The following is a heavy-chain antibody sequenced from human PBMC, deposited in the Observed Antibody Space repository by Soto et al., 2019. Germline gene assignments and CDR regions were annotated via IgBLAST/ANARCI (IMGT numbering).Heavy chain of an antibody. CDR2: IYYSGST. CDR1: GGSISSYY. CDR3: ARHSVVDTTMVYFDY. V-gene: IGHV4-59*08. J-gene: IGHJ4*02. Sequence: SETLSLTCTVSGGSISSYYWSWIRQPPGKGLEWIGYIYYSGSTNYNPSLKSRVTISVDTSKNQFSLKLSSVTAADTAVYYCARHSVVDTTMVYFDYWGQGTLVTVSS. D-gene: IGHD5-18*01.